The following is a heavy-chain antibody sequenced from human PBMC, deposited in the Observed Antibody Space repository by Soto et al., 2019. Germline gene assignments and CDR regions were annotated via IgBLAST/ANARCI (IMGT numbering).Heavy chain of an antibody. V-gene: IGHV3-33*01. CDR2: IWYDGSNK. CDR3: ASSIS. J-gene: IGHJ5*02. CDR1: GFIFSSYG. Sequence: GGSLRLSCDASGFIFSSYGMHWVRQAPGKGLEWVAVIWYDGSNKNYADSVKGRFTITRDNSKNTLYLQMNILTAEDTAVYYCASSISWGQGTLVTVSS.